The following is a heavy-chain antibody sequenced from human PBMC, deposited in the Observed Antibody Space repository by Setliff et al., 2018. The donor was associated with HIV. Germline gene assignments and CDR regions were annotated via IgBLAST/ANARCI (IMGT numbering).Heavy chain of an antibody. D-gene: IGHD3-22*01. J-gene: IGHJ1*01. Sequence: SLRLSCAASGFTVSSNYMSWVRQAPGKGLEWVSLIYSGGSTYYADSVKGRFTISRDNSKNTLYLQMNSLRAEDTAVYYCASLTITMIDRWFHHWGQGTLVTVSS. CDR1: GFTVSSNY. CDR3: ASLTITMIDRWFHH. V-gene: IGHV3-53*01. CDR2: IYSGGST.